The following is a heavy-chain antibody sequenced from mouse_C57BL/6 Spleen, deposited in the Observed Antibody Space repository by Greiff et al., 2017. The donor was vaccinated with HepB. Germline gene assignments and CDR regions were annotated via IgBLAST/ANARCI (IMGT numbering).Heavy chain of an antibody. CDR1: GFTFSDYG. V-gene: IGHV5-17*01. J-gene: IGHJ3*01. Sequence: EVQLVESGGGLVKPGGSLKLSCAASGFTFSDYGMHWVRQAPEKGLEWVAYISSGSSTIYYADTVKGRFTISRDNAKNTLFLQMTSLRSEDTAMYYCAHYYGSSPFAYWGQGTLVTVSA. CDR2: ISSGSSTI. D-gene: IGHD1-1*01. CDR3: AHYYGSSPFAY.